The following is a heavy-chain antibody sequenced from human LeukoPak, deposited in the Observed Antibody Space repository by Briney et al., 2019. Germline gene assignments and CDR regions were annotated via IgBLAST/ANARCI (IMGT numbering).Heavy chain of an antibody. V-gene: IGHV3-30-3*01. Sequence: PGRSLRLSCAAPGFTFSSYAMHWVRQAPGKGLEWVAVISYDGSNKYYADSVKGRFTISRDNSKNTLYLQMNSLRAEDTAVYYCARDHSSSWSAFDYWGQGTLVTVSS. CDR3: ARDHSSSWSAFDY. D-gene: IGHD6-13*01. CDR1: GFTFSSYA. J-gene: IGHJ4*02. CDR2: ISYDGSNK.